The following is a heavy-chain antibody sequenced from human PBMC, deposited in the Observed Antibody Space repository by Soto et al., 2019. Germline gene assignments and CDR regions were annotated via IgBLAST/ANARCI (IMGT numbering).Heavy chain of an antibody. J-gene: IGHJ4*02. CDR3: AGTRYGGSYFED. V-gene: IGHV1-46*01. CDR1: GYTFTNYY. D-gene: IGHD4-17*01. CDR2: IHPSGGTT. Sequence: QVQLVQSGAEVKKPGASVKVSCKTSGYTFTNYYMHWVRQAPGQGLEWMGLIHPSGGTTNYAQKFQGRVIMTRDTSTSTVYMELSSLRFEDTAVYYCAGTRYGGSYFEDWGRGTLVTVSS.